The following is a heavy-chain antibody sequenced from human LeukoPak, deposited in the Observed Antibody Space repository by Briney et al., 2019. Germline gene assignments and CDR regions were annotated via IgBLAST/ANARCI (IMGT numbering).Heavy chain of an antibody. V-gene: IGHV4-39*01. CDR2: IYYSGST. CDR3: ARRAVGNEGGFYYYYYYMDV. CDR1: GGSISSSSYY. D-gene: IGHD6-13*01. Sequence: SETLSLTCTVSGGSISSSSYYWGWIRQPPGKGLEWIGSIYYSGSTYYNPSLKSRVTISVDTSKNQFSLKLSSVTAADTAVYYCARRAVGNEGGFYYYYYYMDVWGKGTTVTVSS. J-gene: IGHJ6*03.